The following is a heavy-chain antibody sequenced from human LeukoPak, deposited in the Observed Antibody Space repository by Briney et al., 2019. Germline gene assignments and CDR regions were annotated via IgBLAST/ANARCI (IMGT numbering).Heavy chain of an antibody. CDR2: IIPIFGTA. D-gene: IGHD5-24*01. Sequence: GASVKVSCKASGGTFSSYAISWVRQAPGQGLEWMGGIIPIFGTANYAQKFQGRVTITADESTSTAYMELSSLRSEDTAVYFCARREGYNRLYFDYWGQGTLVTVSS. J-gene: IGHJ4*02. V-gene: IGHV1-69*13. CDR3: ARREGYNRLYFDY. CDR1: GGTFSSYA.